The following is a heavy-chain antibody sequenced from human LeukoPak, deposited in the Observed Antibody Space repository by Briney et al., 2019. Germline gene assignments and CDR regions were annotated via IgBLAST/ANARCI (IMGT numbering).Heavy chain of an antibody. CDR2: ISGSGSTI. J-gene: IGHJ4*02. V-gene: IGHV3-48*03. CDR1: GFTFSSYE. CDR3: AKDLTPYSSSWYFDY. Sequence: GGSLRLSCAASGFTFSSYEMNWVRQAPGKELEWVSYISGSGSTIYYADSVKGRFTISRDNAKNSLYLQMNSLRAEDTALYYCAKDLTPYSSSWYFDYWGQGTLVTVSS. D-gene: IGHD6-13*01.